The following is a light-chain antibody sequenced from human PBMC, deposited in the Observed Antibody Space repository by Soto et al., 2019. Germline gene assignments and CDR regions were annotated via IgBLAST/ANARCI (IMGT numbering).Light chain of an antibody. V-gene: IGKV1-5*01. CDR2: DAS. Sequence: DIQMTQSPSTLSASVGDRVTLTCRASQSISSWLAWYQQKPGKAPKVLIYDASTLESGVPSRFSGSGSGTEFTLTINTLQPDDFATYFCQQYNTYSPTCGQGTKV. CDR3: QQYNTYSPT. J-gene: IGKJ1*01. CDR1: QSISSW.